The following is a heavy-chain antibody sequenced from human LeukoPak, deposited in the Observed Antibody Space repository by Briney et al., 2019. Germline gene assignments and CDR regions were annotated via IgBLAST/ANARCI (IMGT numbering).Heavy chain of an antibody. J-gene: IGHJ6*02. V-gene: IGHV3-9*01. Sequence: GRSLRLSCVGSGFAFHNYAMHWVRRPPGKGLEWVSAINWNSDTKAYADSVKGRFTISRDNAKNSLYLQMNSLRAEDTAVYYCARDLALRNYYGSGSYLPFYGMDVWGQGTTVTVSS. CDR3: ARDLALRNYYGSGSYLPFYGMDV. CDR1: GFAFHNYA. CDR2: INWNSDTK. D-gene: IGHD3-10*01.